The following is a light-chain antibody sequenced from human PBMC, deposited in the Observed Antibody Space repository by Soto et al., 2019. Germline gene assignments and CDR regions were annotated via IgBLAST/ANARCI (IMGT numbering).Light chain of an antibody. CDR1: SSNIGSNT. V-gene: IGLV1-44*01. CDR3: AAWDDSLSGVV. J-gene: IGLJ2*01. Sequence: QSVLTQPPSASGTPGQRVTISCSGSSSNIGSNTVNWYQQLPGTAPNLLIYSNTQRPSGVPDRFSGSKYGTSASLAISGLQSEDEADYSCAAWDDSLSGVVFGGGTKLTVL. CDR2: SNT.